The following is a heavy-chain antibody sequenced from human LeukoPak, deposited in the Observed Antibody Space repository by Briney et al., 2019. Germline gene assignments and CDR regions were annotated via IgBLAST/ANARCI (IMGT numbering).Heavy chain of an antibody. CDR2: IGGSGDSP. V-gene: IGHV3-23*01. J-gene: IGHJ4*02. CDR1: GFTFSSYA. Sequence: PGGSLRLSCAASGFTFSSYAMTWVRQAPGKGLEWVSIIGGSGDSPYYADSVKGRFTIPRDNSKNTLFLQMNSLRAEDTALYCCAKSNVDDFWSGYDYWGQGTLVTVSS. CDR3: AKSNVDDFWSGYDY. D-gene: IGHD3-3*01.